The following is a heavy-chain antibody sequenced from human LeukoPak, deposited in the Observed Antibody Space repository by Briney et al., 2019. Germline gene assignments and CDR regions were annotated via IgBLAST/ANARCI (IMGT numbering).Heavy chain of an antibody. J-gene: IGHJ4*02. D-gene: IGHD6-19*01. Sequence: PGGSLRLSCAASGFNFHSYGMHWVRQAPGKGLDWVAFVRYDGSIQYYADSVKGRFAISRDNSKGTVSLQMNSLRPEDMAVYYCGKGSSTSACPDYWGQGTLVTVSS. CDR3: GKGSSTSACPDY. CDR1: GFNFHSYG. V-gene: IGHV3-30*02. CDR2: VRYDGSIQ.